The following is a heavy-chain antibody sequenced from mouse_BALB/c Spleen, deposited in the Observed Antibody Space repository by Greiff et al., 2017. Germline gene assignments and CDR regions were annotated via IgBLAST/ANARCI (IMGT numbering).Heavy chain of an antibody. CDR2: ISYSGST. J-gene: IGHJ3*01. CDR1: GDSITSGY. D-gene: IGHD2-1*01. Sequence: EVKLVESGPSLVKPSQTLSLTCSVTGDSITSGYWNWIRKFPGNKLEYMGYISYSGSTYYNPSLKSRISITRDTSKNQYYLQLNSVTTEDTATYYCARYYYGNYGFAYWGQGTLVTVSA. CDR3: ARYYYGNYGFAY. V-gene: IGHV3-8*02.